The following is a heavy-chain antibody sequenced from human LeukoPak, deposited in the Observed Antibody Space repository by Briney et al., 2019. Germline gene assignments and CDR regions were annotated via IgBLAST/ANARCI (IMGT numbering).Heavy chain of an antibody. V-gene: IGHV4-59*12. J-gene: IGHJ6*04. CDR3: ASLVRGVQYYYGMDV. CDR2: IYYSGST. CDR1: GGSISSYY. D-gene: IGHD3-10*01. Sequence: PSETLSLTCTVSGGSISSYYWSWIRQPPGKGLEWIGYIYYSGSTNYNPSLKSRVTISVDTSKNQFSLKLSSVTAADTAVYYCASLVRGVQYYYGMDVWGKGTTVTVSS.